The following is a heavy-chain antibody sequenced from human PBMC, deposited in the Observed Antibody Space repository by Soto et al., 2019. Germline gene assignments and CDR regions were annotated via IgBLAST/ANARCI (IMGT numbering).Heavy chain of an antibody. CDR3: AREYCSSTSCYLIDP. D-gene: IGHD2-2*01. CDR2: IIPILGIA. CDR1: GGTFSSYT. V-gene: IGHV1-69*08. J-gene: IGHJ5*02. Sequence: QVQLVQSGAEVKKPGSSVKVSCKASGGTFSSYTISWVRQAPGQGLEWMGRIIPILGIANYAQKFQGRVTITADKSTSTAYMELSSLRSEDTAVYYCAREYCSSTSCYLIDPLGQGTLVTVSS.